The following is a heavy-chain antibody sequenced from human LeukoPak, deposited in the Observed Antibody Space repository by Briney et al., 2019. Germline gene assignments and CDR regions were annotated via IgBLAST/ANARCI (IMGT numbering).Heavy chain of an antibody. J-gene: IGHJ4*02. Sequence: GGSLRLSCAASGFTFSDYYMSWIRQAPGKGLEWVSYISRSGITIYYADSVKGRFTISRDNAKNSLYLQMNSLRAEDTAVYYCAREIAPGYSGYDFGELGALDYWGQGILVTVSS. V-gene: IGHV3-11*04. CDR1: GFTFSDYY. D-gene: IGHD5-12*01. CDR2: ISRSGITI. CDR3: AREIAPGYSGYDFGELGALDY.